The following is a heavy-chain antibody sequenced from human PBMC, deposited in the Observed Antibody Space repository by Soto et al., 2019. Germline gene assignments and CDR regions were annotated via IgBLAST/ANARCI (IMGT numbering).Heavy chain of an antibody. CDR3: ARPYYGSGSYPDY. CDR2: ISYDGGNK. D-gene: IGHD3-10*01. J-gene: IGHJ4*02. CDR1: GFTFSSYA. Sequence: QVQLVESGGGVVQPGRSLRLSCAASGFTFSSYAMHWVRQAPGKGLEWVAVISYDGGNKYYADSVKGRFTISRDNSKNTLYLQINSLRAEDTAVYYCARPYYGSGSYPDYWGQGTLVTVSS. V-gene: IGHV3-30-3*01.